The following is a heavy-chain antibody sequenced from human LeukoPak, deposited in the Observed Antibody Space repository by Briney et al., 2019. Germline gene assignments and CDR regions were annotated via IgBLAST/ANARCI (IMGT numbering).Heavy chain of an antibody. J-gene: IGHJ4*02. V-gene: IGHV4-59*12. CDR2: IYYSGST. D-gene: IGHD6-13*01. CDR3: ARVGYSSSLGY. Sequence: SETLSLTCTVSGGSISSYYWSWIRQPPGKGLEWIGYIYYSGSTNYNPSLKSRVTISVDTSKNQFSLKLSSVTAADTAVYYCARVGYSSSLGYWGQGTLVTVSS. CDR1: GGSISSYY.